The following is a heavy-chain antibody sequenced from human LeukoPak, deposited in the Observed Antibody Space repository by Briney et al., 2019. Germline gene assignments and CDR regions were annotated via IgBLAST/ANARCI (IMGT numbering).Heavy chain of an antibody. CDR3: ARNAGIDYGDYVVDI. Sequence: SETLSLTCTVSGGSISSYYWSWIRQPPGKGLEWIGYIYYSGSTNYNPSLKSRVTISVDTSKNQFSLKLSSVTATDTAVYYCARNAGIDYGDYVVDIWGQGTMVTVSS. D-gene: IGHD4-17*01. J-gene: IGHJ3*02. V-gene: IGHV4-59*01. CDR2: IYYSGST. CDR1: GGSISSYY.